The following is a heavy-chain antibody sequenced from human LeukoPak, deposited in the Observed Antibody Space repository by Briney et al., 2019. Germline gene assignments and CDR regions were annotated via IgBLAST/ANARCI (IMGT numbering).Heavy chain of an antibody. V-gene: IGHV3-23*01. J-gene: IGHJ1*01. D-gene: IGHD5-18*01. CDR3: VRHDSYIPF. Sequence: PGGSLRLSCAASGFTFNNYVMSWVRQTPGKGLEWVSGISDSAASTYYTDSVKGRFTISRDNSKDTVYLQMNNLRVADTALYFCVRHDSYIPFWGQGSLVTVSS. CDR1: GFTFNNYV. CDR2: ISDSAAST.